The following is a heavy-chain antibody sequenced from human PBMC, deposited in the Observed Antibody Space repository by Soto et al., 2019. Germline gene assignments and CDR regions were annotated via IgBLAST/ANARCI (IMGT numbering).Heavy chain of an antibody. CDR2: IYYSGST. J-gene: IGHJ5*02. V-gene: IGHV4-31*03. CDR3: ARGTSSGPSNWFDP. CDR1: GGSISSGGYD. D-gene: IGHD3-22*01. Sequence: QVQLQESGPGLVTPSQTLSLTCTVSGGSISSGGYDWSWIRQHPGKGLEWIGYIYYSGSTYYNPSLKCRVTISVDTSKNQCSLKLSSVTAADTAVYYCARGTSSGPSNWFDPWGQGTLVTVSS.